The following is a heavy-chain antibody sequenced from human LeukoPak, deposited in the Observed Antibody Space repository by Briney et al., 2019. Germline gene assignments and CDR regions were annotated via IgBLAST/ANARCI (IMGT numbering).Heavy chain of an antibody. CDR1: GVSISSYY. CDR3: ARDRSGWELLLGDYYYGMDV. CDR2: IYYSGST. D-gene: IGHD1-26*01. J-gene: IGHJ6*02. V-gene: IGHV4-59*01. Sequence: SETLSLTCTVSGVSISSYYWSWIRQPPGKGLEWIGYIYYSGSTNYNPSLKSRVTISVDTSKNQFSLKLSSVTAADTAVYYCARDRSGWELLLGDYYYGMDVWGQGTTVTVSS.